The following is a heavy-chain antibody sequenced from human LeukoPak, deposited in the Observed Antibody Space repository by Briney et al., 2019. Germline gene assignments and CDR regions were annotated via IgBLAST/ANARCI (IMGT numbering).Heavy chain of an antibody. Sequence: PGGSLRLSCAASGFTFSSYGMHWVRQAPGKGLEWVAVISYDGSNKYYADSVKGRFTISRDNSKNTLYLQMNSLRAEDTAVYYCAKGGAGSIFEYWGQGTLVTVSS. CDR3: AKGGAGSIFEY. CDR2: ISYDGSNK. CDR1: GFTFSSYG. J-gene: IGHJ4*02. D-gene: IGHD1-26*01. V-gene: IGHV3-30*18.